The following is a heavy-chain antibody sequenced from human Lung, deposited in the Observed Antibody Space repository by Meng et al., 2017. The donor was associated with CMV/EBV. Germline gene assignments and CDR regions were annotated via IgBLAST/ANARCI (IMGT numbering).Heavy chain of an antibody. Sequence: QVSTKCSVPRLGMRCGTRSQPWVSSGGSTCRCNAWTWGTQPLGQGLDWIGDIYACRGTNYNPSLNRRATISADTSKNQFSLKLSSVTAADTAVYYCARVVTALWGYYFDYWGQGTLVTVSS. V-gene: IGHV4-4*02. CDR3: ARVVTALWGYYFDY. CDR1: GGSTCRCNA. D-gene: IGHD2-21*02. J-gene: IGHJ4*02. CDR2: IYACRGT.